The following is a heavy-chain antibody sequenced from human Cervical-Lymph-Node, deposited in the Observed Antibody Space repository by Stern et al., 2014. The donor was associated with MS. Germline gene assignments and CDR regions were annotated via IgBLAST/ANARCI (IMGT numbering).Heavy chain of an antibody. J-gene: IGHJ4*02. CDR1: GGSISSGSYY. D-gene: IGHD3/OR15-3a*01. V-gene: IGHV4-61*02. Sequence: MQLVESGPGLVKPSQTLSLTCTVSGGSISSGSYYWSWIRQPAGKGLEWIGRIYTSGSTNYNPSLKSRVTISVDTPKNQFSLKLSSVTAADTAVYYCARGLDYWGQGTLVTVSS. CDR2: IYTSGST. CDR3: ARGLDY.